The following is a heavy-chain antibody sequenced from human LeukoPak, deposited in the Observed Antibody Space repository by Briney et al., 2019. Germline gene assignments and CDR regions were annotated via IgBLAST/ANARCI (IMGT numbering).Heavy chain of an antibody. D-gene: IGHD2-21*02. CDR1: GGTFSSYA. CDR2: IIPIFGTA. J-gene: IGHJ1*01. V-gene: IGHV1-69*05. Sequence: ASVKVPCKASGGTFSSYAISWVRQAPGQGLEWMGRIIPIFGTANYAQKFQGRVTITTDESTSTAYMELSSLRSEDTAVYYCAREPPSIVVVTAQSAEYFQHWGQGTLVTVSS. CDR3: AREPPSIVVVTAQSAEYFQH.